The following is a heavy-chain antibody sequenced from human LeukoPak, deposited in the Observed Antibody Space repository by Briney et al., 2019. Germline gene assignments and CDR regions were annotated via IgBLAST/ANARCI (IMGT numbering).Heavy chain of an antibody. V-gene: IGHV3-21*01. CDR1: GFTFSSYS. J-gene: IGHJ3*02. CDR3: ARIQVPAYAFDT. CDR2: ISSSSSYI. Sequence: GGSLRLSCAASGFTFSSYSMNWVRQAPGKGLEWVSSISSSSSYIYYADSVKGRFTISRDNAKNSLYLQMNSLRAEDTAVYYCARIQVPAYAFDTWGQGTMVTVSS. D-gene: IGHD3-10*01.